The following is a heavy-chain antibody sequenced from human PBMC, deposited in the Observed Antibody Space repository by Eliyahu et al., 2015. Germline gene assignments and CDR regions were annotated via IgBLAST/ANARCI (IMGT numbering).Heavy chain of an antibody. D-gene: IGHD3-22*01. CDR1: GFTFXSYA. V-gene: IGHV3-64D*06. J-gene: IGHJ4*02. CDR3: VTPPNYYDSQLPPEG. CDR2: ISSNGGST. Sequence: EVQLVESGGGLVQPGGSLRLSCSASGFTFXSYAMHWVRQAPGKGLEYVSAISSNGGSTYYADSVKGRFTISRDNSKNTLYLQMSSLRAEDTAVYYCVTPPNYYDSQLPPEGWGQGTLVTVSS.